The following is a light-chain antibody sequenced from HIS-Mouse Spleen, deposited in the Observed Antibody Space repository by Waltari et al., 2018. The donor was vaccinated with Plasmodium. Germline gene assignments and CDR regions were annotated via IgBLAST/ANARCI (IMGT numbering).Light chain of an antibody. V-gene: IGLV3-10*01. Sequence: SYELTQPPSVSVSPGQTARITCSGDALPKKYAYWYQQKTGQAPVLVIYEDSKRPSGIPARFSGSGSGTMATLTISGAQVEDEADYYCYSTDSSGNHRVFGGGTKLTVL. CDR2: EDS. CDR1: ALPKKY. CDR3: YSTDSSGNHRV. J-gene: IGLJ3*02.